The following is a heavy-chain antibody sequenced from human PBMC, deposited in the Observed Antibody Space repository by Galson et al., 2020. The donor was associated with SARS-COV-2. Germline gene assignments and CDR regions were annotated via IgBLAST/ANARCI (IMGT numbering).Heavy chain of an antibody. D-gene: IGHD3-22*01. Sequence: GGSLRLSCAASGFTFSTYAMTWVRQAPGKGLEWVSTIRASGSGDDTYYADSVKGRFTISRDNSKNTLYLQMNSLRAEDTAVYYCAKGYYYDSSVSDSDAFHIWGQGTMVTVSS. CDR2: IRASGSGDDT. J-gene: IGHJ3*02. CDR1: GFTFSTYA. V-gene: IGHV3-23*01. CDR3: AKGYYYDSSVSDSDAFHI.